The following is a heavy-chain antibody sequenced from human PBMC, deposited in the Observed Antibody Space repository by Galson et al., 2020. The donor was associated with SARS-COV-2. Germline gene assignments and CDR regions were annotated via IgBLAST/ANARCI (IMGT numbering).Heavy chain of an antibody. J-gene: IGHJ4*02. Sequence: ETSETLSLTCTVSGGSISSGGYYWSWTRQHPGKGREWIGYTYYSGSTHYNPTLKTRVTISVDTSKNQFSLKLSSVTAADTAVYYCARVSRTIFGVVKHFDFWGQGTLVTVSS. CDR3: ARVSRTIFGVVKHFDF. CDR1: GGSISSGGYY. CDR2: TYYSGST. V-gene: IGHV4-31*03. D-gene: IGHD3-3*01.